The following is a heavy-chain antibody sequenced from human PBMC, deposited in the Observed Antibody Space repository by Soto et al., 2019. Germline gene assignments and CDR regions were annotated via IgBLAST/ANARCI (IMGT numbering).Heavy chain of an antibody. CDR3: ARESGYGYSPPYYFDY. CDR1: GGSISSYY. CDR2: IYTSGST. D-gene: IGHD5-18*01. J-gene: IGHJ4*02. V-gene: IGHV4-4*07. Sequence: SETLSLTCTVSGGSISSYYWSWIRQPAGKGLEWIGRIYTSGSTNYNPSLKSRVTMSVDTSKNQFSLKLSSVTAADTAVYYCARESGYGYSPPYYFDYWGQGTLDTVSS.